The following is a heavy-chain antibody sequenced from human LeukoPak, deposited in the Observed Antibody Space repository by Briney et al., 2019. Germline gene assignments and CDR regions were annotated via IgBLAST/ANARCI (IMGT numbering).Heavy chain of an antibody. CDR2: MNPVSGNA. J-gene: IGHJ4*02. Sequence: GASVKVSCKASGYTFTNFDINWVRQAPGQGLEWMGWMNPVSGNAGSAQKFQGRVTLTRDTSISTAYMELSSLRSDDTAVYYCARVRTQQQQLAYYFDYWGQGTLVTVSS. V-gene: IGHV1-8*01. CDR3: ARVRTQQQQLAYYFDY. CDR1: GYTFTNFD. D-gene: IGHD6-13*01.